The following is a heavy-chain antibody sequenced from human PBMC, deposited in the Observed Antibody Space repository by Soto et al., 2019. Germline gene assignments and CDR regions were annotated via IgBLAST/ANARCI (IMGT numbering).Heavy chain of an antibody. CDR2: IRNKPNGHTT. CDR1: GFTFSGHY. V-gene: IGHV3-72*01. D-gene: IGHD2-21*02. CDR3: STTVITAPLFEY. J-gene: IGHJ4*02. Sequence: PGGSLRLSCEGSGFTFSGHYMDWVRQAPGKGLEWLGRIRNKPNGHTTAYAASVKGRFTISRDDSKNLVYLQMNSLKSEDTALYYCSTTVITAPLFEYWGQGTLATVSS.